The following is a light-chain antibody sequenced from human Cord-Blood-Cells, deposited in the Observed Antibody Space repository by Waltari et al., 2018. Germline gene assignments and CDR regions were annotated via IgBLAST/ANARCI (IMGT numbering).Light chain of an antibody. J-gene: IGKJ4*01. Sequence: EIVMTQSPSPLPVSPGERATLSCRASPSVSSNLAWYQQKPGQAPRPLLYGASTRATGIPARFSGSGSGTEFTLTISSLQSEDVAVYYCQQYNNWPRAFGGGTKVEIK. V-gene: IGKV3-15*01. CDR3: QQYNNWPRA. CDR2: GAS. CDR1: PSVSSN.